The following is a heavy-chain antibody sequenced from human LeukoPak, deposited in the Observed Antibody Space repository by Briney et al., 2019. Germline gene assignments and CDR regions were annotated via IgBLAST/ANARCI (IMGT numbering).Heavy chain of an antibody. CDR1: GFTFSSYG. CDR2: IRYDGSNK. D-gene: IGHD3-3*01. V-gene: IGHV3-30*02. Sequence: GGSLRLSCAASGFTFSSYGMHWVRQAPGKGLEWVAFIRYDGSNKYYADSVKGRFTISRDNSKNTLYLQMNSLRAEDTAVYYCANCPYYDFWSGYYSVFDYLGQGTLVTVSS. J-gene: IGHJ4*02. CDR3: ANCPYYDFWSGYYSVFDY.